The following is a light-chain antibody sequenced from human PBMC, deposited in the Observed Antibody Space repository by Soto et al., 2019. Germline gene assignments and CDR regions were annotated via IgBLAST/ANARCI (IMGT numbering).Light chain of an antibody. CDR3: QQHSDWPPT. V-gene: IGKV3-11*01. CDR2: DAS. CDR1: QSVSSY. J-gene: IGKJ1*01. Sequence: EIVLTQSPATLSLSPGERATLSCRASQSVSSYLAWFQQKPGQAPRLLIYDASNRGTGIPARFSGSGSGTDITLTISSLEPEDFAVYYCQQHSDWPPTFGQGTKVEVK.